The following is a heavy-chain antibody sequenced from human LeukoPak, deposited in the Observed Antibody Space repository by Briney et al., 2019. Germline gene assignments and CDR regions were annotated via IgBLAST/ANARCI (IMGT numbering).Heavy chain of an antibody. D-gene: IGHD5-24*01. V-gene: IGHV3-23*01. J-gene: IGHJ6*02. CDR1: EFTFGSHA. CDR3: VGEDGYNSGASPYYYGMDV. CDR2: LTGSGGSM. Sequence: GGSLRLSCAGSEFTFGSHAMNWVRQAPGKGLERVSALTGSGGSMNYADSVKGRFTISRDNSKNTLFLQMNSLRADDTAVYYCVGEDGYNSGASPYYYGMDVWGQGTTVIVSS.